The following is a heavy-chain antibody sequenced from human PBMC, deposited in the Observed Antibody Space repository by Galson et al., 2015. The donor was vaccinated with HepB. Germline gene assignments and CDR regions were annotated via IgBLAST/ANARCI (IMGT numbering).Heavy chain of an antibody. CDR3: AKATVPTSHPYADY. Sequence: SLRLSCAASGFTFADYAMHWFRQAPGKGLEWVSGISWNSGSIGYADSVKGRFTISRDNAKNSLYLQMNSLRAEDTALYYCAKATVPTSHPYADYWGRGTLGTAAS. D-gene: IGHD4-17*01. V-gene: IGHV3-9*01. CDR1: GFTFADYA. CDR2: ISWNSGSI. J-gene: IGHJ4*02.